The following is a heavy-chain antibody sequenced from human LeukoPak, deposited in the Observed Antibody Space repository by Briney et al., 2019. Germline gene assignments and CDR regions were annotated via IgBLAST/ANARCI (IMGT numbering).Heavy chain of an antibody. CDR1: GGSISSSSYY. CDR2: INDSGST. V-gene: IGHV4-39*07. J-gene: IGHJ5*02. CDR3: ARGARQTYYYGSGSYSPNWFDP. Sequence: PSETLSLTCTVSGGSISSSSYYWSWIRQPPGKGLEWIGEINDSGSTNYNPSLKSRVTISVDTSKNQFSLKLSSVTAADTAVYYCARGARQTYYYGSGSYSPNWFDPWGQGTLVTVSS. D-gene: IGHD3-10*01.